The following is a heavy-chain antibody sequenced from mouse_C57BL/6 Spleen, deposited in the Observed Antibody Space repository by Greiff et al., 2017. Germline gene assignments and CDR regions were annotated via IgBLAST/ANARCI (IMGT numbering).Heavy chain of an antibody. V-gene: IGHV5-15*01. CDR2: ISNLAYSI. CDR3: ARQRYGSSWYFDV. CDR1: GFTFSDYG. Sequence: EVMLVESGGGLVQPGGSLKLSCAASGFTFSDYGMAWVRQAPRKGPEWVAFISNLAYSIYYADTVTGRFTISRENAKNTLYLEMSSLRSEDTAMYYCARQRYGSSWYFDVWGTGTTVTVSS. D-gene: IGHD1-1*01. J-gene: IGHJ1*03.